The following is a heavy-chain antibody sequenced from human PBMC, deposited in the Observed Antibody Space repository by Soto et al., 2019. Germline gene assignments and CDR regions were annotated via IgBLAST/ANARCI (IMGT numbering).Heavy chain of an antibody. CDR3: ATAIPVADTRYYYGMDV. CDR2: INPNSGGT. V-gene: IGHV1-2*04. Sequence: ASVKVSCKASGYTFTGYYMHWVRQAPGQGLEWMGWINPNSGGTNYAQKFQGWVTMTRDTSISTAYMELSRLRSDDTAVYYCATAIPVADTRYYYGMDVWGQGTTVTVSS. J-gene: IGHJ6*02. D-gene: IGHD2-15*01. CDR1: GYTFTGYY.